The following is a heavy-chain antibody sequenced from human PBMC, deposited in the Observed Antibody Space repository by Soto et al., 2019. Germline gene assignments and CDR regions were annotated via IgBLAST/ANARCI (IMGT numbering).Heavy chain of an antibody. CDR3: AGGGTTVTDF. J-gene: IGHJ4*02. CDR1: GFTFNDYY. V-gene: IGHV3-11*06. CDR2: ISSSSGYT. D-gene: IGHD4-17*01. Sequence: QVQLVESGGGLVKPGGSLRLSCVASGFTFNDYYMSWIRQAPGKGLEWVSYISSSSGYTNYAASVKGRFTISRDNARNSLYLQMNSLGAEDTAVYYCAGGGTTVTDFWGQGTLVTVSS.